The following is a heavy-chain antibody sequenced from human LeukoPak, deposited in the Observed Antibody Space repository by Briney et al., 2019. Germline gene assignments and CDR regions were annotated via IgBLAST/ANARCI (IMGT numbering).Heavy chain of an antibody. CDR2: MYHSGRT. CDR1: GYSISSGYY. J-gene: IGHJ4*02. V-gene: IGHV4-38-2*02. D-gene: IGHD2-21*02. Sequence: SETLSLTCTLSGYSISSGYYWGWIRQPPGKGLEWIWCMYHSGRTYYNPSRKSRVAMSVATSKNKLSLYLSSVAAADTAVYYCAIMLVDGVTAIRGRYFDYWGQGTLVTVSS. CDR3: AIMLVDGVTAIRGRYFDY.